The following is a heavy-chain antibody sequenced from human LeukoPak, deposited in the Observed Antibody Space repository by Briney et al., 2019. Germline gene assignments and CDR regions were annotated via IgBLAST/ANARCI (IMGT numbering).Heavy chain of an antibody. CDR3: ARGEDYDFWSGYSVY. V-gene: IGHV3-11*01. CDR1: GLTFSDYY. Sequence: PGGSLRLYCAASGLTFSDYYMSWIRQAPGKGLEWVSYISSGGSTIYYADSVKGRFTISRDNAQNSLYLQMNSLRAEDTAVYYCARGEDYDFWSGYSVYWGQGTLVTVSS. D-gene: IGHD3-3*01. CDR2: ISSGGSTI. J-gene: IGHJ4*02.